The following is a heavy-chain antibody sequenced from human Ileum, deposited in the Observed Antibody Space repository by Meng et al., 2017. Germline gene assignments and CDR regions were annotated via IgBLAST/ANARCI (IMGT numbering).Heavy chain of an antibody. Sequence: GESLKISCAASGFPFNTYWMSWVRQAPGKGLEWVANIEGNGRHIYYVDSVKGRFVISRDNAKSSLYLQMNSLRVEETAVYYCVYLVGSGSYSPPTNFWGQGTLVTVSS. CDR1: GFPFNTYW. CDR3: VYLVGSGSYSPPTNF. CDR2: IEGNGRHI. D-gene: IGHD3-10*01. V-gene: IGHV3-7*01. J-gene: IGHJ4*02.